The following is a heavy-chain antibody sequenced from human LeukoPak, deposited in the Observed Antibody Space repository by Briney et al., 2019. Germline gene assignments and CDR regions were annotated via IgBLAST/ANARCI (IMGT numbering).Heavy chain of an antibody. CDR1: GGSISSGGYY. CDR3: ARVAAAGTVDY. J-gene: IGHJ4*02. Sequence: SETLSLTCTVSGGSISSGGYYWSWIRQPPGKGLEWIGYIYHSGSTYYNPSLKSRVTISVDRSKNQFSLKLSSVTAADTAVYCCARVAAAGTVDYWGQGTLVTVSS. D-gene: IGHD6-13*01. CDR2: IYHSGST. V-gene: IGHV4-30-2*01.